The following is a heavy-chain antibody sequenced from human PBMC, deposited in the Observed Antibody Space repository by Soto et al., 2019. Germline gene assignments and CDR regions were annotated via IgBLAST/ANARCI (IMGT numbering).Heavy chain of an antibody. J-gene: IGHJ6*02. CDR3: ARSILGYCSSTSGYRDYYYYGMDV. V-gene: IGHV4-31*03. Sequence: PSETLSLTCTVSGGSISSGGYYWSWIRQHPGKGREWIGYIYYSGSTYYNPSLKSRVTISVDTSKNQFSLKLSSVTAAATAVYYCARSILGYCSSTSGYRDYYYYGMDVWGQGTTVTVSS. CDR1: GGSISSGGYY. CDR2: IYYSGST. D-gene: IGHD2-2*02.